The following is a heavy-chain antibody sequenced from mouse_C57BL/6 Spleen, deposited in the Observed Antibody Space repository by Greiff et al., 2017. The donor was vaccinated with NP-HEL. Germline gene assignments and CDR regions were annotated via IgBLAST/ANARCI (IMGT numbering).Heavy chain of an antibody. CDR1: GYSFTGYY. CDR2: INPSTGGT. J-gene: IGHJ2*01. Sequence: VQLKESGPELVKPGASVKISCKASGYSFTGYYMNWVKQSPEKSLEWIGEINPSTGGTTYNQKFKAKATLTVDKSSSTAYMQLKSLTSEDSAVYYCARGSGYDWGQGTTLTVSS. D-gene: IGHD3-2*02. CDR3: ARGSGYD. V-gene: IGHV1-42*01.